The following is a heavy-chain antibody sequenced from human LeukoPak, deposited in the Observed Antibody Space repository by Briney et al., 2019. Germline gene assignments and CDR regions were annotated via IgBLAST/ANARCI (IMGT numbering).Heavy chain of an antibody. D-gene: IGHD2-2*01. J-gene: IGHJ5*02. CDR1: GYSFTSYW. CDR3: ARLIGRGRYCSSTSCYHYSSGWLEVFDP. Sequence: KYGESLKISFKGSGYSFTSYWIGWVRQMPGKGLEWMGIIYPGDSDTRYSPSLQGQVTIPADKSSSTGCLHWSSLKASDTAMYYCARLIGRGRYCSSTSCYHYSSGWLEVFDPWGQGTLVTVSS. CDR2: IYPGDSDT. V-gene: IGHV5-51*01.